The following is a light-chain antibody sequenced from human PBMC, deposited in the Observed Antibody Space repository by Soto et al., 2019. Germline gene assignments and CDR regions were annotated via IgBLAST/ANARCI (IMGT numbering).Light chain of an antibody. J-gene: IGLJ1*01. CDR3: AAWDDSLGGV. V-gene: IGLV1-47*01. CDR2: RNN. Sequence: QSVLTQPPSASGTPGQRVTISCSGSSSNIGSNYVYWYQQLPGTAPKLLIYRNNQRPSGVPDRFSGSKSGTSASLAIRGLRSEDEADYYCAAWDDSLGGVFGTGTKLTVL. CDR1: SSNIGSNY.